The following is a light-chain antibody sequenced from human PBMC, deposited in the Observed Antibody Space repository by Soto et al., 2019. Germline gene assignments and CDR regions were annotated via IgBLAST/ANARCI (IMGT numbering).Light chain of an antibody. V-gene: IGLV2-14*01. CDR2: DVN. J-gene: IGLJ1*01. Sequence: QSALTQPASVSGSPGQSITISCTGTSSDVGGYNYVSWYQQHPGTAPKLMIYDVNNRPSGVSNRFSGSKSGNTASLTISGLQAEDEADYYCSSYTSSSTQVFGTGTKLTVL. CDR3: SSYTSSSTQV. CDR1: SSDVGGYNY.